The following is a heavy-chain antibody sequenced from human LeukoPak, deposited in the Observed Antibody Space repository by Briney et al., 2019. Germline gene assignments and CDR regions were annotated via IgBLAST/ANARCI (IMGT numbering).Heavy chain of an antibody. CDR1: GASISSNY. CDR3: AKYGGSGWVIDY. Sequence: PSETLSLTCTVSGASISSNYWTWIRQPPGKGLEYIGYIYYTGGTNYNPSLKSRVTISVDTSKNQFSLKLSSVTAADTAVYFCAKYGGSGWVIDYGGQEPLVTVSS. V-gene: IGHV4-59*08. J-gene: IGHJ4*02. CDR2: IYYTGGT. D-gene: IGHD6-25*01.